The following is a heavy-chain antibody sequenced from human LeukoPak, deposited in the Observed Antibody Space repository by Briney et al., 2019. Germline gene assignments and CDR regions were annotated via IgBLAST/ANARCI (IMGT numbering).Heavy chain of an antibody. D-gene: IGHD2-2*01. CDR1: AFSVTSNY. CDR2: FYKDGST. V-gene: IGHV3-66*01. Sequence: GGSLRLSCATSAFSVTSNYMSWVRQAPGKGLEWVSVFYKDGSTYHADSVKGRFTISRDNPTNTLYLQMNSLRVEDTAVYYCAKFSPSNLDYWGQGTLVTVSS. CDR3: AKFSPSNLDY. J-gene: IGHJ4*02.